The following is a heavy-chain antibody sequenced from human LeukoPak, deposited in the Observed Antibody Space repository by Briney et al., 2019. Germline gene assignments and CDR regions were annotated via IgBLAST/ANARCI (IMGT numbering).Heavy chain of an antibody. Sequence: GASVKVSCKVSGYTLTELSMHWVRQAPGKGLEWMGGFDPEDGETIYAQKFQGRVTMTEDTSTDTVYMELRSLRSDDTAVYYCARDHLASGSYSSGERVHWGQGTLVTVSS. J-gene: IGHJ4*02. D-gene: IGHD1-26*01. CDR1: GYTLTELS. CDR2: FDPEDGET. V-gene: IGHV1-24*01. CDR3: ARDHLASGSYSSGERVH.